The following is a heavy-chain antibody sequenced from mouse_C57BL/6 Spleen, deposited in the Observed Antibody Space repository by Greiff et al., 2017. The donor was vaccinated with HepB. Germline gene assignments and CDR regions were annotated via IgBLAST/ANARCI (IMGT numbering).Heavy chain of an antibody. CDR3: ASGSSYVGFAY. CDR2: ISYDGSN. V-gene: IGHV3-6*01. J-gene: IGHJ3*01. D-gene: IGHD1-1*01. CDR1: GYSITSGYY. Sequence: DVKLQESGPGLVKPSQSLSLTCSVTGYSITSGYYWNWIRQFPGNKLEWMGYISYDGSNNYNPSLKNRISITRDTSKNQFFLKLNSVTTEDTATYYCASGSSYVGFAYWGQGTLVTVSA.